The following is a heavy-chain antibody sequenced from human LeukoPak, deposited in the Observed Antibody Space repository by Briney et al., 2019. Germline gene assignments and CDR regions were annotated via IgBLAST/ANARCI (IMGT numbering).Heavy chain of an antibody. V-gene: IGHV1-18*01. CDR2: ISAYNGNT. CDR1: GYTFTSYG. J-gene: IGHJ4*02. Sequence: ASVKVSCKVSGYTFTSYGISWVRQAPGQGLEWMGWISAYNGNTNYAQKLQGRVTMTTDTSTSTAYMELRSLRSDDTAVYYCARDHSKVVAARGGDYWGQGTLVTVSS. CDR3: ARDHSKVVAARGGDY. D-gene: IGHD2-15*01.